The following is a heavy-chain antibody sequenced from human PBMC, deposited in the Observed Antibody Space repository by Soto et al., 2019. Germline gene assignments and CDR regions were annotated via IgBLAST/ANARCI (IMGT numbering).Heavy chain of an antibody. Sequence: QVQLVQSGAEVKKPGSSVKVPCKASGGTFSSYTISWVRQAPGQGLEWMGRIIPILGIANYAQKFQGRVTITADKSTSTAYMELSSLRSEDTAVYYCATIGGDIVLMGYWGQGTLVTVSS. V-gene: IGHV1-69*02. CDR1: GGTFSSYT. CDR3: ATIGGDIVLMGY. J-gene: IGHJ4*02. CDR2: IIPILGIA. D-gene: IGHD2-8*01.